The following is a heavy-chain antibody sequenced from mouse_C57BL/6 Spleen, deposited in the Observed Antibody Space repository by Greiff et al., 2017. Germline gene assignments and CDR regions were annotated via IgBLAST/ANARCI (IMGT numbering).Heavy chain of an antibody. CDR3: AIYLYYYSNYGRFAY. D-gene: IGHD2-5*01. Sequence: EVKLVESGGGLVKPGGSLKLSCAASGFTFSGYAMSWVRQTPEKRLEWVGTISDGGSYTYYPDNVKGRFTISRDNANNNLYLQMSHLKSEDTAMYYCAIYLYYYSNYGRFAYWGQGTLVTVSA. CDR1: GFTFSGYA. V-gene: IGHV5-4*03. CDR2: ISDGGSYT. J-gene: IGHJ3*01.